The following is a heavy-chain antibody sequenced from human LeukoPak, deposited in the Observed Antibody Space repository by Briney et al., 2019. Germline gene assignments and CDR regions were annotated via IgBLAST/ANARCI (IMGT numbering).Heavy chain of an antibody. Sequence: SQTLSLTCTVSGGSISSGSYYWSWIRQPAGKGLEWIGRIYTSGSTNYNPSLKSRVTISVDTSKSQFSLKLSSVTAADTAVYYCARDAVPRYYYDSSGYYLNWFDPWGQGTLVTVSS. CDR1: GGSISSGSYY. D-gene: IGHD3-22*01. CDR3: ARDAVPRYYYDSSGYYLNWFDP. CDR2: IYTSGST. V-gene: IGHV4-61*02. J-gene: IGHJ5*02.